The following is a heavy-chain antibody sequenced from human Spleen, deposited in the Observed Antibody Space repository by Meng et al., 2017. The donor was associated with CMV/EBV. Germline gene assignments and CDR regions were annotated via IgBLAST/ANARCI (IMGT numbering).Heavy chain of an antibody. CDR2: NSGSGGST. D-gene: IGHD4-11*01. J-gene: IGHJ1*01. CDR3: ANDYSNYEGWY. Sequence: GESLKISCAASGFTVSSYAMSWVRQAPGKGLEWVSTNSGSGGSTYYADSVKGRFTLSRDNSKNTLYLHMNSLRAEDTAVYYCANDYSNYEGWYWGEGTLVTVSS. V-gene: IGHV3-23*01. CDR1: GFTVSSYA.